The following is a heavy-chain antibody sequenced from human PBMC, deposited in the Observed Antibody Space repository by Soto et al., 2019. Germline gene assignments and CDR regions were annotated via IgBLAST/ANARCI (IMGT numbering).Heavy chain of an antibody. J-gene: IGHJ4*02. D-gene: IGHD3-10*01. Sequence: SETLSLTCVVSDYSVSSSNWWGWIRQPPGKGLEWIGYISYTGTTYYNPSLKSRVTMSVDTSKNQFSLQLTSVTAVDTAVYYCARTTLRRGIFDSWGQGTLVTVSS. V-gene: IGHV4-28*01. CDR1: DYSVSSSNW. CDR3: ARTTLRRGIFDS. CDR2: ISYTGTT.